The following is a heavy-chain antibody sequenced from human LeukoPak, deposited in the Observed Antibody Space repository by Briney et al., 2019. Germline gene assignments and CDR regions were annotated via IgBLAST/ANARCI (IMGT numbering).Heavy chain of an antibody. Sequence: GGSLRLSCAASGFSFSSCWMHWLRQAPGKGPVWVSRINSDGSSTSYADSVKGRFTISRDNAKNMLYLQMNSLRAEDTAVYYCAADAMGARDYWGQGTLVTVSS. J-gene: IGHJ4*02. CDR3: AADAMGARDY. D-gene: IGHD1-26*01. CDR2: INSDGSST. CDR1: GFSFSSCW. V-gene: IGHV3-74*01.